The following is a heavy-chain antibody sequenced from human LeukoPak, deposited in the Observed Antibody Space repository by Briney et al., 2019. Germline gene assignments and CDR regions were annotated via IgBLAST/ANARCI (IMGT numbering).Heavy chain of an antibody. D-gene: IGHD3-10*01. CDR3: AKDDGSGFGRGYFDY. V-gene: IGHV3-23*01. Sequence: GGSLRLSCTASGFTFRSYAMSWVRQAPGKGLEWVSATSNSGGSTYYADSVKGRFTISRDNSKSTLYLQMNSLRAEDTAVYYCAKDDGSGFGRGYFDYWGQGALVTVSS. CDR1: GFTFRSYA. CDR2: TSNSGGST. J-gene: IGHJ4*02.